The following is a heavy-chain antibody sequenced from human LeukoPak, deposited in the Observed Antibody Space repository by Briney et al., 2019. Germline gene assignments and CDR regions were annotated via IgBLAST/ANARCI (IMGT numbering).Heavy chain of an antibody. CDR3: AKEVVYCSSTSCYNAFDI. CDR2: IYSGDST. Sequence: GGSLRLSCAASGFTVSSYHMNWVRQAPGKGLEWVSVIYSGDSTYYADSVKGRFTISRDNSKNTLYLQMNSLRAEDTAVYYCAKEVVYCSSTSCYNAFDIWGQGTMVTVSS. CDR1: GFTVSSYH. D-gene: IGHD2-2*02. J-gene: IGHJ3*02. V-gene: IGHV3-53*01.